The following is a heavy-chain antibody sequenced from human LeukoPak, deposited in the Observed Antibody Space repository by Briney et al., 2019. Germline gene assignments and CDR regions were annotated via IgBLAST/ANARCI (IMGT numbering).Heavy chain of an antibody. CDR2: IYYSGST. V-gene: IGHV4-59*08. D-gene: IGHD6-19*01. CDR1: GGSISSYY. Sequence: SETLSLTCTVSGGSISSYYWSWIRQPPGKGLEWIGYIYYSGSTNYNPSLKSRVTISVDTSKNQFSLKLSSVTAADTAVYYCARGPVSGWYGANNWFDPWGQGTLVTVSS. CDR3: ARGPVSGWYGANNWFDP. J-gene: IGHJ5*02.